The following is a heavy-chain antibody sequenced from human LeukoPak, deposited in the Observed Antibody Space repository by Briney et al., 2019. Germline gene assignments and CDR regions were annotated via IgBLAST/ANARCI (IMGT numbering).Heavy chain of an antibody. CDR2: IANDGRDK. Sequence: HPGRSLRLSCAASGFTFSDYGMHWVRQAPGKGLEWVAVIANDGRDKKYADSVRGRFTISRDNSKNTVYLQMNSLRAEDTAVFYCVNDMKIKAAGYYFDYWGQGTLVTVSS. CDR1: GFTFSDYG. V-gene: IGHV3-30*18. D-gene: IGHD6-13*01. CDR3: VNDMKIKAAGYYFDY. J-gene: IGHJ4*02.